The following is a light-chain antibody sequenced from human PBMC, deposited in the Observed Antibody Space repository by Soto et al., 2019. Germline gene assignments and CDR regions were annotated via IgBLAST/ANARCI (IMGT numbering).Light chain of an antibody. CDR3: AAWDDSLKV. CDR1: SSNIGSNY. J-gene: IGLJ2*01. CDR2: RNN. V-gene: IGLV1-47*01. Sequence: QSVLTQPPSASGTPGQRVTISCSGSSSNIGSNYVYWYQQLPGTAPKLLIYRNNQRPSGVPDRFSGSKSGTSASLAISGLRSEDEADYCCAAWDDSLKVFGGGTKLTVL.